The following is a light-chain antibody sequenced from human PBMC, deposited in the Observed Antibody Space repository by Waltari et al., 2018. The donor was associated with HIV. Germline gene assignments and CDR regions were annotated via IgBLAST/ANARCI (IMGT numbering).Light chain of an antibody. CDR1: RSHIRAGYD. J-gene: IGLJ3*02. CDR2: RNN. V-gene: IGLV1-40*01. Sequence: QSVLTHPPSVSGAPGQRVSISCTGSRSHIRAGYDVHRYQQLPGTAPKLLIYRNNNRPSGVPDRFSGSKSGTSASLAITGLQPEDEADYYCQSYDNSLSGLVFGGGTKLTVL. CDR3: QSYDNSLSGLV.